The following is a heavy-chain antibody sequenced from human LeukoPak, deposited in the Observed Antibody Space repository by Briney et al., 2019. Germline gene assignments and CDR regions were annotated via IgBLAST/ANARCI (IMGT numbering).Heavy chain of an antibody. Sequence: GGSLRLSCAASGFVFSNYPMHWVRQAPGKGLESVSGISPNGGTTNYGNSVKGRFTVSRDNSKNTLYLQMGSLGREDTAVYYCARGHSPYGGNSLDPWGQGTLVTVSS. J-gene: IGHJ5*02. CDR2: ISPNGGTT. D-gene: IGHD4-23*01. CDR1: GFVFSNYP. V-gene: IGHV3-64*01. CDR3: ARGHSPYGGNSLDP.